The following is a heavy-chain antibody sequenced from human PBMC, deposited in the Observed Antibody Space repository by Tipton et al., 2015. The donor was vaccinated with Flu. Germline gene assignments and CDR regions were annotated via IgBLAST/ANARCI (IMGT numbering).Heavy chain of an antibody. CDR2: LNPSGGST. Sequence: QLVQSGAEVKKPGASVKVSCKASGYTFTGYHMHWVRQAPGQGLEWMGILNPSGGSTTYAQVFQGRVTMTRDTSTKTVYMELSSLRSEATAIYYCASDLALDSWGKGTLVTVSS. V-gene: IGHV1-46*01. CDR3: ASDLALDS. D-gene: IGHD3-16*01. J-gene: IGHJ4*02. CDR1: GYTFTGYH.